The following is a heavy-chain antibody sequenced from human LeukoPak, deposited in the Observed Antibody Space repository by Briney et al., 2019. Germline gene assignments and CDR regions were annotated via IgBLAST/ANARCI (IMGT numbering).Heavy chain of an antibody. CDR3: ARAKYYYDSSGYYYLFDY. J-gene: IGHJ4*02. CDR1: GGSISSYY. D-gene: IGHD3-22*01. Sequence: PSETLSLTCTVSGGSISSYYWSWIRQPAGKGLEWIGRIYTSGSTNYNPSLKSRVTMSVDTSKNQFSLKLSSVTAADTAVYYCARAKYYYDSSGYYYLFDYWGQGTLVTVSS. V-gene: IGHV4-4*07. CDR2: IYTSGST.